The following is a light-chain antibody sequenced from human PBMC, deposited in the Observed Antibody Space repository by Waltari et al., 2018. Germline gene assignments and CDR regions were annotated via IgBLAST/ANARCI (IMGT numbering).Light chain of an antibody. Sequence: DIQMTQSPSTLSASVGDRVTITCRASQRISSWLAWYQQKPGKAPKLLIYKASTLGRGIPSRFSGSGSGTEFTLTISSPQPDDFATYYCQQYNTNSPWTFGQGTKVEIK. J-gene: IGKJ1*01. CDR3: QQYNTNSPWT. CDR2: KAS. CDR1: QRISSW. V-gene: IGKV1-5*03.